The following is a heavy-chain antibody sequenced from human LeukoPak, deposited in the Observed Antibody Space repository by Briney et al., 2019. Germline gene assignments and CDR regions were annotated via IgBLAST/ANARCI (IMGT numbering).Heavy chain of an antibody. CDR1: GYTFTSYT. J-gene: IGHJ6*02. Sequence: GASVKVSCKASGYTFTSYTMNWVRQAPGQGLEWMGWINTNTGNPTYAQGFTGRFVFSLDTSVSTAYLQISSLKAEDTAVYYCARDHRDYSSSWSFYFYYGMDVWGQGTTVTVSS. CDR2: INTNTGNP. CDR3: ARDHRDYSSSWSFYFYYGMDV. V-gene: IGHV7-4-1*02. D-gene: IGHD6-13*01.